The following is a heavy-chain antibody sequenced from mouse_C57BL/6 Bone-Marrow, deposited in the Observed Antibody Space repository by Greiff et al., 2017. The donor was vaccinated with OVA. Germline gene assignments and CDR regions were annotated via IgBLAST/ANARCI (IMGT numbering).Heavy chain of an antibody. D-gene: IGHD4-1*01. CDR1: GFTFSSYG. V-gene: IGHV5-6*02. Sequence: EVKVVESGGDLVKPGGSLKLSCAASGFTFSSYGMSWVRQTPDKRLEWVATISSGGSYTYYPDSVKGRFTISRDNAKNTLYLQVSSLKSEDTAMYYCARRTLTGTGDWYFDVWGTGTTVTVSS. CDR3: ARRTLTGTGDWYFDV. J-gene: IGHJ1*03. CDR2: ISSGGSYT.